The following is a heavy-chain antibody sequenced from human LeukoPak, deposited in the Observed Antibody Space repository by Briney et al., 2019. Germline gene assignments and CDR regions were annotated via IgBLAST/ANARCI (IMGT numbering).Heavy chain of an antibody. J-gene: IGHJ4*02. D-gene: IGHD3-9*01. Sequence: PGRSLRLSCAASGFTFDDYAMHWVRQAPGKGLEWVSGISWNSGSIGYADSVKGRFTISRDNAKNSLYLQMNSLRAEDTAVYYCARGAKLRYFDWLFMWGQGTLVTVSS. CDR3: ARGAKLRYFDWLFM. CDR2: ISWNSGSI. CDR1: GFTFDDYA. V-gene: IGHV3-9*01.